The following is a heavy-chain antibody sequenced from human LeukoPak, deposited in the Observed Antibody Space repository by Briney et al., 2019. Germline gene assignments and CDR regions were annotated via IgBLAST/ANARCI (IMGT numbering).Heavy chain of an antibody. CDR3: ARSDYYDSSGYYYYFDY. V-gene: IGHV1-69*13. D-gene: IGHD3-22*01. Sequence: SVKVSCKASGGTFSSYAISWVRQAPGQGLEWMGGIIPIFGTANYAQKFQGRVTITADESTSAAYMELSSLRSEDTAVYYCARSDYYDSSGYYYYFDYWGQGTLVTVSS. J-gene: IGHJ4*02. CDR1: GGTFSSYA. CDR2: IIPIFGTA.